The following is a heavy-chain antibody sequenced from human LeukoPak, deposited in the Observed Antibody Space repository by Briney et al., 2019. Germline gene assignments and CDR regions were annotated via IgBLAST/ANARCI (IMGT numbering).Heavy chain of an antibody. D-gene: IGHD1-26*01. V-gene: IGHV3-20*04. CDR3: ASSKVGATFFDY. J-gene: IGHJ4*02. Sequence: PEGSLRLSCAASGFTFDDYGMSWVRQAPGKGLEWVSGINWNGGSTGYADSVKGRFTISRDNAKNSLYLQMNSLRAEDTALYYCASSKVGATFFDYWGQGTLVTVSS. CDR1: GFTFDDYG. CDR2: INWNGGST.